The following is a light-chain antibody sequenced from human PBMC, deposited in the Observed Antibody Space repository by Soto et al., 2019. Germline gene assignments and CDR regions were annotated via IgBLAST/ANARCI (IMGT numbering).Light chain of an antibody. Sequence: EIVLTQSPGTLSLSPGERATLSCRASQSVSSSYLAWYQQKPGQAPRLLIYDTSSRATGIPDRFSGSGSGTDCPLAISRLEPEDIAVYYCQQCGSSPSFGQGTKVELK. J-gene: IGKJ1*01. V-gene: IGKV3-20*01. CDR1: QSVSSSY. CDR3: QQCGSSPS. CDR2: DTS.